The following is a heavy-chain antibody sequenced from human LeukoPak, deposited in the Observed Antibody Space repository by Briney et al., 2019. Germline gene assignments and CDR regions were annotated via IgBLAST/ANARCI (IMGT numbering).Heavy chain of an antibody. V-gene: IGHV3-23*01. CDR3: AKDTSGVIVVVPAPNPGGPDEYYYGMDV. D-gene: IGHD2-2*01. CDR1: GFTFSSYA. CDR2: ISGSGGST. Sequence: GGSLRLSCAASGFTFSSYAMSWVRQAPGKGLEWVSAISGSGGSTYYADSVKGRFTISRDNSKNTLYLQMNSLRAEDTAVYYCAKDTSGVIVVVPAPNPGGPDEYYYGMDVWGQGTTVTVSS. J-gene: IGHJ6*02.